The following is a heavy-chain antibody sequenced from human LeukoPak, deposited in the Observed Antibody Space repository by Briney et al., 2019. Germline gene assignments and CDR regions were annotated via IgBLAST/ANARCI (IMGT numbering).Heavy chain of an antibody. Sequence: SVKVSCKASGGTFSSYAISWVRQAPGQGLEWMGGIIPIFGTANYAQKFQGRVTITADESTSTAYMELSSLRSEDTAVYYCARGEQLWPGSPFDYWGRGTLVTVSS. CDR2: IIPIFGTA. V-gene: IGHV1-69*13. CDR3: ARGEQLWPGSPFDY. J-gene: IGHJ4*02. CDR1: GGTFSSYA. D-gene: IGHD5-18*01.